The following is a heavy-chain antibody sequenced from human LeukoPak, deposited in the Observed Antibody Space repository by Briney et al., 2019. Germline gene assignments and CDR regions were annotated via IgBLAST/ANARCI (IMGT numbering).Heavy chain of an antibody. CDR2: ISSGGST. D-gene: IGHD6-6*01. V-gene: IGHV3-23*01. CDR3: AKDTYSSSPYYFDY. J-gene: IGHJ4*02. Sequence: GGSLRLSCAAAGFTFNNYAMSWVRQAPGKGLKWVSGISSGGSTYYADSVKGRFTISRDNSKNTLFLQMNSLRAEDTAVYYCAKDTYSSSPYYFDYWGQGTLVTVSS. CDR1: GFTFNNYA.